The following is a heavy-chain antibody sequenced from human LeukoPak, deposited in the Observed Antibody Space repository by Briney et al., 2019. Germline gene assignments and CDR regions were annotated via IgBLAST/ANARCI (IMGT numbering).Heavy chain of an antibody. J-gene: IGHJ6*03. CDR2: ISYDGGNK. CDR3: AKAYSSSSVYYYYMDV. D-gene: IGHD6-6*01. CDR1: GFTFSTYA. Sequence: GGSLRLSCAASGFTFSTYALHWVRQAPGKGLEWVAVISYDGGNKYYADSVKGRFTISRDNSVNTLYLQMNSLRAEDTAVYYCAKAYSSSSVYYYYMDVWGKGATVTVSS. V-gene: IGHV3-30-3*01.